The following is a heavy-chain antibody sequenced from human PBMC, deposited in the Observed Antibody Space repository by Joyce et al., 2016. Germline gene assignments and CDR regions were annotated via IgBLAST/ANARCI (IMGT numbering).Heavy chain of an antibody. CDR1: GGSMINQY. CDR2: IYSNGIT. CDR3: ARGGPSDAFDV. V-gene: IGHV4-59*11. Sequence: QVQMQESGPGLVKPSETLSLTCSVSGGSMINQYWSWIRQPPGKGLEWIVYIYSNGITNSDPSLKSRVAMLVDTSKNQFSLSLSSVTVADTAVYYCARGGPSDAFDVWGQGTMIAVSS. J-gene: IGHJ3*01.